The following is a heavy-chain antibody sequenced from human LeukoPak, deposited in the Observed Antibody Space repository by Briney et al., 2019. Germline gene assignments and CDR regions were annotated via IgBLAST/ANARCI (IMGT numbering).Heavy chain of an antibody. CDR3: VRLLAGCPGGNCRAHFDY. CDR1: GGSISSDY. J-gene: IGHJ4*02. V-gene: IGHV4-59*01. CDR2: IYYSGIT. D-gene: IGHD2-21*01. Sequence: SETLSLTGTVSGGSISSDYWSWIRQPPGKGLEWIAYIYYSGITNYNPSLKSRVTISVDTSKNQFSLKLTSVTAADTAVYYCVRLLAGCPGGNCRAHFDYWGQGILVTVSS.